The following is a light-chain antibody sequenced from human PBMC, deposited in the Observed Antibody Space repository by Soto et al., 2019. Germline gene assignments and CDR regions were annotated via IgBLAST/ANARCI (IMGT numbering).Light chain of an antibody. J-gene: IGKJ5*01. CDR1: QSLLDSNGYNY. Sequence: DTVMTQSPFSLPVTPGEPASISCRSSQSLLDSNGYNYLDWYLQKPGRSPQLLIYMGSNRASGVPDRFSGSGSGSDFTLKIRRVEGEDVGVYYCMQALRTPFTFGQGTRLEIK. CDR3: MQALRTPFT. V-gene: IGKV2-28*01. CDR2: MGS.